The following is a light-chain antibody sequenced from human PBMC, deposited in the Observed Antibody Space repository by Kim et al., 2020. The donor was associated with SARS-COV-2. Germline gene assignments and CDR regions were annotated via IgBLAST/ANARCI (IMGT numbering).Light chain of an antibody. Sequence: KTATRTCTGNNNNVGNEVAAWLQQNQGHPPKRLSYRNNNRPSGISERLSASRSGNTASLTITGLQPEDEADYYCAAWDSSLSAWVFGGGTQLTVL. CDR1: NNNVGNEV. CDR2: RNN. J-gene: IGLJ3*02. CDR3: AAWDSSLSAWV. V-gene: IGLV10-54*01.